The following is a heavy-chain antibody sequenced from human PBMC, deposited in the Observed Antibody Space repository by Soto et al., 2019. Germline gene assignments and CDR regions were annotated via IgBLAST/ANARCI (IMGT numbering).Heavy chain of an antibody. CDR3: ARGIVDTVDSSGLYED. V-gene: IGHV4-30-4*01. CDR1: GGSLSEAGPY. D-gene: IGHD3-22*01. CDR2: ISNTGNS. J-gene: IGHJ4*02. Sequence: PSETLSLTCSVSGGSLSEAGPYWSWIRQSPGRGLEWLAYISNTGNSFSDPSLKRRLTVSIDPSRNQFSLKLTSVTAADRAVYYCARGIVDTVDSSGLYEDWGQGTSVTVAS.